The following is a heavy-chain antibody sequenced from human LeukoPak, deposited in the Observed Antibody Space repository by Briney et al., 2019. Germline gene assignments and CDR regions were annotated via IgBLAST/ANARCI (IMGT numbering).Heavy chain of an antibody. Sequence: ASVKVSCKASGYTFTSYDINWVRQATGQGLEWMGWMNPNSGNTGYAQKFQGRVTMTRNTSISTAYMELSSLRSEDTAVYYCARGGYSGSYYGYYYYYMDVWGKGTTVTISS. D-gene: IGHD1-26*01. CDR1: GYTFTSYD. CDR2: MNPNSGNT. J-gene: IGHJ6*03. V-gene: IGHV1-8*01. CDR3: ARGGYSGSYYGYYYYYMDV.